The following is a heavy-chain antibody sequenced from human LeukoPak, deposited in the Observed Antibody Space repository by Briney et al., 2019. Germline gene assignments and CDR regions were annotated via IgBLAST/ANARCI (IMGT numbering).Heavy chain of an antibody. J-gene: IGHJ4*02. D-gene: IGHD2-2*01. CDR1: GFTFGDYA. V-gene: IGHV3-49*04. CDR2: IRSKAYGGTT. Sequence: GGSLRLSCTASGFTFGDYAMSWVRQAPGKGLKWVGFIRSKAYGGTTEYAASVKGRFTISRDDSKSIAYLQMNSLKTEDTAVYYCTREGCSSTSCYEPDYWGQGTLVTVSS. CDR3: TREGCSSTSCYEPDY.